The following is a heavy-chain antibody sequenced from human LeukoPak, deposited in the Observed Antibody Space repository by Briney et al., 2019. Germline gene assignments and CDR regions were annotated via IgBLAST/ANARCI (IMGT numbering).Heavy chain of an antibody. J-gene: IGHJ4*02. V-gene: IGHV4-39*07. CDR2: IYYSGST. CDR1: GGSISSSSYY. CDR3: ARLGGPYDYVWGSYRYKGWGLYYFDY. D-gene: IGHD3-16*02. Sequence: PSETLSLTCTVSGGSISSSSYYWGWIRQPPGKGLEWIGSIYYSGSTYYNPSLKSRVTISVDTSKNQFSLKLSSVTAADTAVYYCARLGGPYDYVWGSYRYKGWGLYYFDYWGQGTLVTVSS.